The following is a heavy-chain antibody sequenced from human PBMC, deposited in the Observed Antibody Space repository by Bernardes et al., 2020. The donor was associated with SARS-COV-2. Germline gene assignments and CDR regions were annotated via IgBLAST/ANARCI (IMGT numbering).Heavy chain of an antibody. CDR1: GDSIRNDDEY. V-gene: IGHV4-31*03. D-gene: IGHD2-8*01. CDR3: ARLPRGPCINGVCFRGSPATHGLDV. Sequence: SETLSLTCSVSGDSIRNDDEYWNWIRQRPGEGLEWIGHISYRGGTYYNPSLRSRVSMSLDTSKKLLSLELSSVTAADAAVYYCARLPRGPCINGVCFRGSPATHGLDVWGRGTTVTVSS. J-gene: IGHJ6*02. CDR2: ISYRGGT.